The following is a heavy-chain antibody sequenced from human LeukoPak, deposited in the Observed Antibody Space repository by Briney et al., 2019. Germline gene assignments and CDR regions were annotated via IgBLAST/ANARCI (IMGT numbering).Heavy chain of an antibody. CDR1: GGSISSYY. D-gene: IGHD2-8*01. Sequence: SETLSLTCTVSGGSISSYYWNWIRQSPGKGLEWIGYIYYTRSTNYNPSLRSRVTISVDTSKNQFSLKLSSVNAADTAVYYCARKTNDWFDPWGQGTLVTVSS. CDR3: ARKTNDWFDP. J-gene: IGHJ5*02. CDR2: IYYTRST. V-gene: IGHV4-59*01.